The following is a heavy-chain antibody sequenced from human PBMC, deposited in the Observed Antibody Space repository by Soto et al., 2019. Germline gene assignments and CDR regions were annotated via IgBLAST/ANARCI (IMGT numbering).Heavy chain of an antibody. V-gene: IGHV3-23*01. CDR2: ISGSGGST. J-gene: IGHJ6*02. Sequence: PGGSLRLSCAASGFTFSSYAMSWVRQAPGKGLEWVSAISGSGGSTYYADSVKGRFTISRDNSKNTLYLQMNSLRAEDTAVYYCAKLGGTIFGVVTPIAGMDVWGQGTTVTVSS. D-gene: IGHD3-3*01. CDR3: AKLGGTIFGVVTPIAGMDV. CDR1: GFTFSSYA.